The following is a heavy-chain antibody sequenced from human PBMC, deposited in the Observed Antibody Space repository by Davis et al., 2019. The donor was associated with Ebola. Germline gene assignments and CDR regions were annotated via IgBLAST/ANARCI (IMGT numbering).Heavy chain of an antibody. J-gene: IGHJ5*02. D-gene: IGHD5-18*01. V-gene: IGHV1-18*04. Sequence: SVPVPRLPSGYSLPRHGINRLRLAPGPARDWPGWLSAYHGDTKYAQKFQGTVTMTTDTSTTTDYMELRNLRADDTAVYFCATGSGYPEGGFDPWGQGTLVTVSS. CDR2: LSAYHGDT. CDR3: ATGSGYPEGGFDP. CDR1: GYSLPRHG.